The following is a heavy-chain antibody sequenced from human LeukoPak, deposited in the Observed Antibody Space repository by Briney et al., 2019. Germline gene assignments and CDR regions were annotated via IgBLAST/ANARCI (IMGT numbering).Heavy chain of an antibody. D-gene: IGHD3-3*01. CDR2: IYYSGST. J-gene: IGHJ3*02. V-gene: IGHV4-59*01. Sequence: PSETLSLTCTVSGGSISSYYWSWIRQPPGKGLEWIGYIYYSGSTNYNPSLKSRVTISVDTSKNQFSLKLSSVTAADTAVYYCARAGFLVDAFDIWGQGTMVTVSS. CDR3: ARAGFLVDAFDI. CDR1: GGSISSYY.